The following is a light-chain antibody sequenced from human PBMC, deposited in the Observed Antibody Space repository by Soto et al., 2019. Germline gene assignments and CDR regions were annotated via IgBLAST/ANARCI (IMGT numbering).Light chain of an antibody. CDR3: QQYANSPLT. V-gene: IGKV3-20*01. J-gene: IGKJ4*01. CDR2: GAS. CDR1: QSVRSTY. Sequence: EIVLTQSPGTLSLSPGERATLSCRASQSVRSTYFAWYQQKPGQAPRLLIDGASSRATGIPDRFSGSGSGTDFTLTISRLEPEDVAVYYCQQYANSPLTFGGGTKVEIK.